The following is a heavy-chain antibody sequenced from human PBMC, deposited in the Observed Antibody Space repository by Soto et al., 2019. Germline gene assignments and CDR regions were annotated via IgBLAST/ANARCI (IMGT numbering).Heavy chain of an antibody. CDR1: GYTFTTYG. CDR3: ARVVGSNYRWFDP. D-gene: IGHD4-4*01. J-gene: IGHJ5*02. V-gene: IGHV1-18*01. Sequence: ASVKVSCTASGYTFTTYGISWVRPAPGQGLEWMGWISAYNGNTNYAQKLQGRVTMTTDTSTSTAYMELRSLRSDDTAVYYCARVVGSNYRWFDPWGQGTLVTVSS. CDR2: ISAYNGNT.